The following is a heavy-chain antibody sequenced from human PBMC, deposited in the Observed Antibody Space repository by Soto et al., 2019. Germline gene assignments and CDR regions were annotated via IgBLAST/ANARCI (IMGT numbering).Heavy chain of an antibody. CDR1: GFTFSSYW. J-gene: IGHJ6*02. CDR2: INSDGSST. D-gene: IGHD5-12*01. CDR3: ARQMATIDGGYYYYYGMDV. V-gene: IGHV3-74*01. Sequence: GGSLRLSCAASGFTFSSYWMHWVRQAPGKGLVWVSRINSDGSSTSYADSVKGRFTISRDNAKNTLYLQMNSLRAEDTAVYYCARQMATIDGGYYYYYGMDVWGQGTTVTVSS.